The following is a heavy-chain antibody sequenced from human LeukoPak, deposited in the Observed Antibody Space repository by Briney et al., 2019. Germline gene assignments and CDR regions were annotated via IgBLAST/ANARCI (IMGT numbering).Heavy chain of an antibody. V-gene: IGHV1-24*01. Sequence: ASVTVSCKVSGYTLTELSMHWVRQAPGKGLEWMGGFDPEDGETIYAQKFQGRVIMTEDTSTDTAYMELSSLRSEDTAVYYCATLSGWYPAFDYWGQGTLVTVSS. D-gene: IGHD6-19*01. CDR1: GYTLTELS. CDR3: ATLSGWYPAFDY. J-gene: IGHJ4*02. CDR2: FDPEDGET.